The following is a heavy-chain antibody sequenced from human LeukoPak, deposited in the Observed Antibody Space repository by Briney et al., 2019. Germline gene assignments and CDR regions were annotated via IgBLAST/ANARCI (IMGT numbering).Heavy chain of an antibody. CDR2: IYYSRST. J-gene: IGHJ4*02. D-gene: IGHD3-10*01. Sequence: PSETLSLTCTVSGGSISSSSYYWGWIRQPPGKGLEWIGSIYYSRSTYYNASLKSRATISADTSKNQFSLKLSSVTAADTAVYYCARHRWMEVYGSGSYYVDYWGQGTLVTVSS. CDR1: GGSISSSSYY. CDR3: ARHRWMEVYGSGSYYVDY. V-gene: IGHV4-39*01.